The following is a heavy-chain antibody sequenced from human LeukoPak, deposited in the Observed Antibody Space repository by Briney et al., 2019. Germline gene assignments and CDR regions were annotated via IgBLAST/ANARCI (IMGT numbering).Heavy chain of an antibody. V-gene: IGHV1-24*01. J-gene: IGHJ5*02. Sequence: ASVKVSCKVSGYTLTELSMHWVRQAPGKGLEWMGGFDPEDGETIYAQKFQGRVTMTEDTSTDTAYMELSSLRSEDTAVYFCATLDYSGTNPNSWGLGTLVTVSS. D-gene: IGHD1-26*01. CDR2: FDPEDGET. CDR3: ATLDYSGTNPNS. CDR1: GYTLTELS.